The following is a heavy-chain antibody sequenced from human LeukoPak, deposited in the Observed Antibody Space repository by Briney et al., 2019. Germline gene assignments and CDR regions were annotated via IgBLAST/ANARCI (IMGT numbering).Heavy chain of an antibody. CDR1: GGSISSSNW. D-gene: IGHD6-19*01. CDR3: ASANSSGWTTDAFDI. CDR2: IYHSGST. Sequence: SETLSLTCAVSGGSISSSNWWSWVRQSPGKGLEWIGEIYHSGSTNYNPSLKSRVTISVDKSKNQFSLKLSSVTAADTAVYYCASANSSGWTTDAFDIWGQGTMVTVSS. J-gene: IGHJ3*02. V-gene: IGHV4-4*02.